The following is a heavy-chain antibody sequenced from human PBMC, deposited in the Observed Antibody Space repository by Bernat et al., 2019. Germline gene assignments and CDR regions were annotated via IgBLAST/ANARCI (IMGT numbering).Heavy chain of an antibody. V-gene: IGHV3-73*01. Sequence: EVQLVESGGALVQPGGSLKLSCAASGFTFSGTAMHWVRQASGKGLEWVGRIRSKANNYATAYAASVKGRFTISRDDSNDTAYLQMNSLKTEDTAVYYCIGSTGITPFASWGQGTLVTVSS. CDR2: IRSKANNYAT. J-gene: IGHJ4*02. D-gene: IGHD4-23*01. CDR1: GFTFSGTA. CDR3: IGSTGITPFAS.